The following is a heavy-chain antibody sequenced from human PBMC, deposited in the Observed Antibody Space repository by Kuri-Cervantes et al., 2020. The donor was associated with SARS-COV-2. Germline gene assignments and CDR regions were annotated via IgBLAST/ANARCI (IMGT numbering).Heavy chain of an antibody. CDR2: IYHSGST. CDR1: GYSISSGYY. J-gene: IGHJ4*02. CDR3: ARIRGQIVVVITEWYFDY. Sequence: GSLRLSCAVSGYSISSGYYWGWIRQPPGKGLEWIGSIYHSGSTQYNPSLMSRVTISVDTSKNQFSLKVASVTAADTAVYYCARIRGQIVVVITEWYFDYWGQGTLVTVSS. V-gene: IGHV4-38-2*01. D-gene: IGHD3-22*01.